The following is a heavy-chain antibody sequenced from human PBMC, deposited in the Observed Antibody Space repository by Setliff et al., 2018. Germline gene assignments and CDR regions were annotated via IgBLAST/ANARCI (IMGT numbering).Heavy chain of an antibody. CDR2: IYYSGST. V-gene: IGHV4-39*07. CDR3: ARRETYYNFWSGYYAY. J-gene: IGHJ4*02. D-gene: IGHD3-3*01. Sequence: LSLTCTVSGGSISSSSYYWGWIRQPPGKGLEWIGSIYYSGSTYYNPSLKSRVTISVDTSKNQFSLKLSSVTAADTAVYYCARRETYYNFWSGYYAYWGQGTLVTVS. CDR1: GGSISSSSYY.